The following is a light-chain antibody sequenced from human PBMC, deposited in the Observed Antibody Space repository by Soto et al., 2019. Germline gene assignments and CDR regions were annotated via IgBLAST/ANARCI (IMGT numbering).Light chain of an antibody. CDR2: GAS. Sequence: EIVMTQSPATLSVSPGERATLSCRASQSVSSNSAWYQQKPGQAPRLLIYGASTRATDIPARFSGSGSGTEFTLTISSLQSEDFAVYYCQQYNNWPPTYTFGQGTKLEIK. J-gene: IGKJ2*01. V-gene: IGKV3-15*01. CDR1: QSVSSN. CDR3: QQYNNWPPTYT.